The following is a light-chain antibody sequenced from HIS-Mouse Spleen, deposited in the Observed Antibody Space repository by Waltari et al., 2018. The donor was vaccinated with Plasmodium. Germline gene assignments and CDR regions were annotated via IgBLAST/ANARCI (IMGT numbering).Light chain of an antibody. Sequence: SYELTQPPSVSVSPGQTARITCSGDALTKKYGYWDQQKSGQAPVLVIYEDSKRPSGIPERFSGSSSGTMATLTISGAQVEDEADYYCYSTDSSGNHRVFGGGTKLTVL. V-gene: IGLV3-10*01. CDR2: EDS. J-gene: IGLJ3*02. CDR3: YSTDSSGNHRV. CDR1: ALTKKY.